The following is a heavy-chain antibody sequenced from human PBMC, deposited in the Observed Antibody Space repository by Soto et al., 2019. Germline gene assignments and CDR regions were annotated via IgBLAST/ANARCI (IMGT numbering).Heavy chain of an antibody. CDR3: AKVHGSGSYNNFPEY. V-gene: IGHV3-23*01. J-gene: IGHJ4*02. CDR2: ISGSGGST. D-gene: IGHD3-10*01. Sequence: VGSLRLSCASSVFPFSSYAMTCVRHAPGKGLEWVSLISGSGGSTYYADSVKGRFTISRDNSRDTLYLRMNSLRAEDTAVYYCAKVHGSGSYNNFPEYWGQGTLVSLSS. CDR1: VFPFSSYA.